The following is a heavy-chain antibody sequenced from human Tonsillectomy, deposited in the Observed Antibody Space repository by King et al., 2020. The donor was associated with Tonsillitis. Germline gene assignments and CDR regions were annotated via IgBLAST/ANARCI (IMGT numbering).Heavy chain of an antibody. CDR1: GFTFDDYA. V-gene: IGHV3-20*04. D-gene: IGHD2-15*01. J-gene: IGHJ3*02. CDR2: INWSGVST. CDR3: SREGATVVVVTATRAFDI. Sequence: VQLVESGGGVVRPGGSLRLSCAASGFTFDDYAMSWVRHAPGKGLEWVSGINWSGVSTAYAASVKGRFTISRDNAKNSLSLQMNSLRAEDTALYYCSREGATVVVVTATRAFDIWGQGTMVTVSS.